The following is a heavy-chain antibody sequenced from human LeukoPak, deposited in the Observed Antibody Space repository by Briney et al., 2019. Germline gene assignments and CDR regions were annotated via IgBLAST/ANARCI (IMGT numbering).Heavy chain of an antibody. CDR2: IIPIFGTA. Sequence: SVKVSCKASGGTFSSYAISWVRQAPGQGLEWMGGIIPIFGTANYAQKFQGRVTITADESTSTAYMELSSLRSEDTAVYYCAREQIAVAGLYGMDAWGQGTTVTVSS. J-gene: IGHJ6*02. CDR1: GGTFSSYA. CDR3: AREQIAVAGLYGMDA. D-gene: IGHD6-19*01. V-gene: IGHV1-69*13.